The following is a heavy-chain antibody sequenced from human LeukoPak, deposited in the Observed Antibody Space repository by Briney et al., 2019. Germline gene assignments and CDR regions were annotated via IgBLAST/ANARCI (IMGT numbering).Heavy chain of an antibody. J-gene: IGHJ4*02. CDR3: TRDRARAGGEILDY. CDR1: GFTFSNYW. CDR2: IISDGSTT. V-gene: IGHV3-74*01. D-gene: IGHD3-10*01. Sequence: GGSLRLSCVASGFTFSNYWVSWVRQAPGKGLVWVSRIISDGSTTDYADSVKGRFTISRDNAKNTLYLQMNSLRDEDTAMYYCTRDRARAGGEILDYWGQGTLVTVSS.